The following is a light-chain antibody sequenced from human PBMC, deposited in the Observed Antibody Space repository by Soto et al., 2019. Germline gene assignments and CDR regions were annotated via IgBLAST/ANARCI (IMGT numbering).Light chain of an antibody. Sequence: DIHMAHFNASVAGRVGDRGTIRWRASESISSWLAWYQQKPGKAPKLLIYDVSSLESGVPSRFSGSGSGTEFTLTISSLQPDDFATYYCQQYNSYPWTLGQGTKVDIK. J-gene: IGKJ1*01. V-gene: IGKV1-5*01. CDR2: DVS. CDR1: ESISSW. CDR3: QQYNSYPWT.